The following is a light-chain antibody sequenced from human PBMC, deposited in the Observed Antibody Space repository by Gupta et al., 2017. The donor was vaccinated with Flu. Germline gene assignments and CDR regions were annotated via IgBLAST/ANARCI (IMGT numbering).Light chain of an antibody. J-gene: IGLJ1*01. Sequence: TISFSGSRSNIGSKTVDWYQQIPGQAPKLLIYDNRQRPSGVPDRFSGSISGTSASLAISGLQSEDESEYYCAVWDDSMDDLYVFGTGTKVTVL. CDR2: DNR. CDR1: RSNIGSKT. V-gene: IGLV1-44*01. CDR3: AVWDDSMDDLYV.